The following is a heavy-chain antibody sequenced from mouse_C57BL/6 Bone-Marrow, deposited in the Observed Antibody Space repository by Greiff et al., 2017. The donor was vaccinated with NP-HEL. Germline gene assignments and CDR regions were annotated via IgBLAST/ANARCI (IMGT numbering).Heavy chain of an antibody. CDR2: IFPGSGST. CDR1: GYTFTDYY. CDR3: ARLGIYYGRGFAY. V-gene: IGHV1-75*01. J-gene: IGHJ3*01. D-gene: IGHD1-1*01. Sequence: VQLQQSGPELVKPGASVKISCKASGYTFTDYYINWVKQRPGQGLEWIGWIFPGSGSTYYNEKFKGKATLTVDKSSSKAYMLLSSLTSEDSAVYFCARLGIYYGRGFAYWGQGTLVTVSA.